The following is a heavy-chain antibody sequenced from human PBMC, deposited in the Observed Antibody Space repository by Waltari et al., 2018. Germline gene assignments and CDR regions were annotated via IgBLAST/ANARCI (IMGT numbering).Heavy chain of an antibody. CDR2: IDHRGGV. CDR1: GGSFSEYF. Sequence: QVHLQQWGAGLLKASETLSLTCAVHGGSFSEYFWMWVRQPPGKGLEWIGEIDHRGGVDYNPSLKSRVTISMDTSKNQFSLRLSSVTAADTALYYWAVWILGTSKGNYWGQGTLVTVSS. CDR3: AVWILGTSKGNY. J-gene: IGHJ4*02. D-gene: IGHD1-26*01. V-gene: IGHV4-34*01.